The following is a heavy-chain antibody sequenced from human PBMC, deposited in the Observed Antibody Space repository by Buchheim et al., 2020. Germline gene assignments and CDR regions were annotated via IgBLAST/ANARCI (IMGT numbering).Heavy chain of an antibody. J-gene: IGHJ4*02. D-gene: IGHD2-21*01. V-gene: IGHV3-74*01. Sequence: EVQLVESGGGLVQPGGSLRLSCAASGFTFTNYWMNWIRQGQGKGLECVSRINGVGSSTSYADSVRGRFPISRDNAKNTLYLQMNRLRAEDMALYYCVRAYGGGWEFDYWGQGTL. CDR1: GFTFTNYW. CDR3: VRAYGGGWEFDY. CDR2: INGVGSST.